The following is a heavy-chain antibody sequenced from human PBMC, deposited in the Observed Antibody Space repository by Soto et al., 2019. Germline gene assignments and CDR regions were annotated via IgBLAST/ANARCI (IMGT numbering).Heavy chain of an antibody. Sequence: QVQLEQSGAEVKKPGSSLKVSCKATGGTFNKYAISWVRQAPGQGLEWMAGIIPVYGTPNYAQRFQDRVTIIADESTTTAYMEVNSLTSEDTAIYCCSIVTAYGMDVWGPGTTVIVSS. CDR2: IIPVYGTP. D-gene: IGHD2-15*01. CDR1: GGTFNKYA. J-gene: IGHJ6*02. V-gene: IGHV1-69*01. CDR3: SIVTAYGMDV.